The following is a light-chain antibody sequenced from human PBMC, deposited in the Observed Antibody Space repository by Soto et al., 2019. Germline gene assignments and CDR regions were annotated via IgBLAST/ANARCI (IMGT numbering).Light chain of an antibody. J-gene: IGKJ4*01. CDR3: QHYNNLWG. Sequence: EIVMTQSPATLSVSPGERVTLSCRASQSVRSNLAWYQQKPGQVPRVLIYGASTRAIGIPDRFSGSGSGTEFTLTISSLQSEDFAFYYYQHYNNLWGFGGGTKVEIK. V-gene: IGKV3-15*01. CDR2: GAS. CDR1: QSVRSN.